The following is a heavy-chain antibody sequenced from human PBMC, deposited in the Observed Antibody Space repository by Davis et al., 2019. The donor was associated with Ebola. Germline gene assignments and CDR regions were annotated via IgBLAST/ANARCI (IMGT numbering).Heavy chain of an antibody. CDR3: ARGDIVVVPAAMPYDP. J-gene: IGHJ5*02. Sequence: ASVKVSCKASGYTFTGYYMHWVRQAPGQGLEWMGWINPNSGGTNYAQKFQGWVTMTGDTSISTAYMELSRLRSDDTAVYYCARGDIVVVPAAMPYDPWGQGTLVTVSS. V-gene: IGHV1-2*04. D-gene: IGHD2-2*01. CDR1: GYTFTGYY. CDR2: INPNSGGT.